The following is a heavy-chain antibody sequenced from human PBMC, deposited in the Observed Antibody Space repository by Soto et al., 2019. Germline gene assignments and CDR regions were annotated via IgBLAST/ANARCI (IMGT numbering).Heavy chain of an antibody. CDR2: ISAYNGNT. J-gene: IGHJ6*02. Sequence: ASVKVSCKASGYTFTSYGISWVRQAPGQGLGWMGWISAYNGNTNYAQKLQGRVTMTTDTSTSTAYMELRSLRSDDTAVYYCARDARITIFGVVTDYYGMDVWGQGTTVTVSS. D-gene: IGHD3-3*01. CDR3: ARDARITIFGVVTDYYGMDV. CDR1: GYTFTSYG. V-gene: IGHV1-18*04.